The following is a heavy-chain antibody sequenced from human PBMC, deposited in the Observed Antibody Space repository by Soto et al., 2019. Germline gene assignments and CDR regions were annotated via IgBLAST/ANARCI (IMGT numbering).Heavy chain of an antibody. D-gene: IGHD3-10*01. CDR1: GFTFNNYA. Sequence: GGSLRLSCAASGFTFNNYAMTWVRQAPGKGLEWVSAISGGGDTTSYADSVKGRFTISRDNSKNTLYLQMSSLRAEDTAVYYCSRVFAPGSPNYEDWGLGIRVTVSS. V-gene: IGHV3-23*01. CDR2: ISGGGDTT. CDR3: SRVFAPGSPNYED. J-gene: IGHJ4*02.